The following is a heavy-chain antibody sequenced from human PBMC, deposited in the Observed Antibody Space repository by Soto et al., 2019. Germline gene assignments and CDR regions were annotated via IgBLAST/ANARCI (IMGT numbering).Heavy chain of an antibody. CDR3: AKRDRSNWSYFDY. J-gene: IGHJ4*02. D-gene: IGHD1-20*01. V-gene: IGHV3-23*01. CDR2: ITGGGDTT. Sequence: GGSLRLSCAASGFTFSNYAMTWVRQAPGRGLEWVSVITGGGDTTYYADSVKGRFTISRDNSKNTLSLRMNSLRAEDTALYYCAKRDRSNWSYFDYWGQGTLVTVSS. CDR1: GFTFSNYA.